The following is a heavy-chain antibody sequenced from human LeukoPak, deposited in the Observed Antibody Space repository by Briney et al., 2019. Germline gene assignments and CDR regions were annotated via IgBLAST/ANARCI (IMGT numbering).Heavy chain of an antibody. D-gene: IGHD3-10*01. CDR3: AKRGIVIRAVIIVGFHKEAYYFDY. J-gene: IGHJ4*02. CDR1: GLTFSTYN. V-gene: IGHV3-23*01. Sequence: PGGSLRLSCVASGLTFSTYNMNWVRQAPGKGLEWVAGISDSGGSTNYADSVKGRFTISRDNPKNTLYLQMNSLRAEDTAVYFWAKRGIVIRAVIIVGFHKEAYYFDYWGQGALVTVSS. CDR2: ISDSGGST.